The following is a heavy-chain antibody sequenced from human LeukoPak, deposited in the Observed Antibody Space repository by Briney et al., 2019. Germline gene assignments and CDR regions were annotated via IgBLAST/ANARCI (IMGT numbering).Heavy chain of an antibody. CDR1: GGTFSSYA. J-gene: IGHJ6*03. CDR3: ARRSPPEHHSGSYVIAHCYYMDV. Sequence: GASVKVSCKASGGTFSSYAISWVRQAPGQGLEWMGGIIPIFGTANYAQKFQGRVTITADESTSTAYMELSSLRSEDTAVYYCARRSPPEHHSGSYVIAHCYYMDVWGKGTTVTVSS. CDR2: IIPIFGTA. V-gene: IGHV1-69*13. D-gene: IGHD1-26*01.